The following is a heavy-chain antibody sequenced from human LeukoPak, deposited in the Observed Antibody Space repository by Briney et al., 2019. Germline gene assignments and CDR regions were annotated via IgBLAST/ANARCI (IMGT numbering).Heavy chain of an antibody. D-gene: IGHD3-22*01. CDR2: IYTSGST. CDR1: GGSISSYY. V-gene: IGHV4-4*07. Sequence: SETLSLTCTVSGGSISSYYWSWIRQPAGKGLEWIGRIYTSGSTNYNPSLKSRVTMSVDTSKNQFSLKLSSVTAADTAVYYCARDQTYYDGSGYSLYAFDIWGQGTMVTVSS. J-gene: IGHJ3*02. CDR3: ARDQTYYDGSGYSLYAFDI.